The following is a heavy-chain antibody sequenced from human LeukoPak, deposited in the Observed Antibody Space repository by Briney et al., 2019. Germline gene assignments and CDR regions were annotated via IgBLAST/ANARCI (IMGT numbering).Heavy chain of an antibody. CDR2: INVYNGNT. D-gene: IGHD2-2*01. CDR1: GYTFTSYD. J-gene: IGHJ3*02. CDR3: ARVLAFSSTKWGAFDI. V-gene: IGHV1-2*02. Sequence: GASVKVSCKASGYTFTSYDINWVRQAPGQGLEWMGCINVYNGNTNYAQKFQGRVTMTRDTSISTAYMELSRLRSDDTAVYYCARVLAFSSTKWGAFDIWGQGTMVTVSS.